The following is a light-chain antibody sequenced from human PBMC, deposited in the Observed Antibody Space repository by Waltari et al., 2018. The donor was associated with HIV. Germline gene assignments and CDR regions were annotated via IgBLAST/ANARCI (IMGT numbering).Light chain of an antibody. Sequence: QSALTQPPSASGSPGQSVTLSCPGTSSGVGGYTYVSGPHQHPGKAHKLMIYDVIKRPSGVPDRFSGSKSGNTAALTVSGLQPEDEADYYCSSHAGSKVVFGGGTRLTVL. CDR3: SSHAGSKVV. V-gene: IGLV2-8*01. CDR2: DVI. CDR1: SSGVGGYTY. J-gene: IGLJ2*01.